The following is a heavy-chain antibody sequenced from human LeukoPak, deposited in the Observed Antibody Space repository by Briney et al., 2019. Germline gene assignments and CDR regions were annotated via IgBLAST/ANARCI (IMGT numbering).Heavy chain of an antibody. CDR3: TRNRVGVLEWLSRWDAFDI. V-gene: IGHV5-51*01. CDR2: IYPGDSDT. J-gene: IGHJ3*02. CDR1: GYTFSTSW. D-gene: IGHD3-3*01. Sequence: GESLKISCKASGYTFSTSWIGWVRQMPGKGLEWMGIIYPGDSDTRYSPSFQGQVTISVDRSITTAYLQWSSLKAPDTAMYYCTRNRVGVLEWLSRWDAFDIWGQGTMVTVST.